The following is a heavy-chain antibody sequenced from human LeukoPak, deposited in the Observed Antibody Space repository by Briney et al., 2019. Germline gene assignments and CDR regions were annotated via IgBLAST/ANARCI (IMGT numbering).Heavy chain of an antibody. CDR3: TTDCSFDSGYDLYYYGMDV. Sequence: GGSLRLSCAASGFTFSNAWMSWVRQAPGKGLEWVGRIKSKTDGGTTDYAAPVKGRFTISRDDSKNTLYLQMNSLKTEDTAVYYCTTDCSFDSGYDLYYYGMDVWGQGTTVTVSS. V-gene: IGHV3-15*01. CDR2: IKSKTDGGTT. J-gene: IGHJ6*02. CDR1: GFTFSNAW. D-gene: IGHD5-12*01.